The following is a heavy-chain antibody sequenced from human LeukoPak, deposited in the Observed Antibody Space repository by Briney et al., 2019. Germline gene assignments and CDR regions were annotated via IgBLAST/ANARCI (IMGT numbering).Heavy chain of an antibody. J-gene: IGHJ4*02. D-gene: IGHD6-19*01. CDR2: ISASGGST. CDR3: AKDWVVAGYYFDN. Sequence: WGSLRLSCVASGFTFSSYAMSWVRQAPGKGLEWVAGISASGGSTFYAHTVKGRFTISRDDSKNTLFMQMISLRAEDTAIYYCAKDWVVAGYYFDNWGEGALVTVYS. V-gene: IGHV3-23*01. CDR1: GFTFSSYA.